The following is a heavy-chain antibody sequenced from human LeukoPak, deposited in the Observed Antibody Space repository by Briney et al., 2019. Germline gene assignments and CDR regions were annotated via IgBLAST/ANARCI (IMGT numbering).Heavy chain of an antibody. V-gene: IGHV4-34*01. CDR1: GGSFSGYY. J-gene: IGHJ4*02. CDR2: INHRRST. CDR3: ARGSSGYSYGYHRD. Sequence: SETLSLTCGVYGGSFSGYYWSWIRQTPGKGLEWIGEINHRRSTNYSPSFKTRVTMSVDTSKNQISLMLNSVTAADTAVYYCARGSSGYSYGYHRDWGQGTLVTVSS. D-gene: IGHD5-18*01.